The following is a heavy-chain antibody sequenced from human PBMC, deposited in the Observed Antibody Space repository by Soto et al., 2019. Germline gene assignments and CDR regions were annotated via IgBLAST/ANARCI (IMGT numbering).Heavy chain of an antibody. CDR3: AKSKDVVMIRSNYYLDN. V-gene: IGHV3-23*01. D-gene: IGHD2-15*01. CDR2: ISGSGGST. Sequence: GGTLRLSCAASGFTFSSYAMSWVRQAPGKGLEWVSAISGSGGSTYYADSVKGRFTISRDNSKNTLYLQMNSLRAEYTAVYYCAKSKDVVMIRSNYYLDNCPQETLGAVAS. J-gene: IGHJ4*01. CDR1: GFTFSSYA.